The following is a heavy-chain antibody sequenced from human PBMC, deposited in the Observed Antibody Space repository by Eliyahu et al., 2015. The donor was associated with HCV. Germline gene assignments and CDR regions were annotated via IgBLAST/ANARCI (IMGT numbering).Heavy chain of an antibody. Sequence: QVQLVQSXAEXKXPXSSLXXSCKXSGGTFSSYPISWVRQAPGQGLEWMGGIIPMFGTTNYAQKFQGRVTITADESTTTAYMELSSLRYEDTAVYYCARAMTTTGEDYYGLDVWGQGTTVTVSS. J-gene: IGHJ6*02. D-gene: IGHD4-17*01. CDR1: GGTFSSYP. V-gene: IGHV1-69*01. CDR3: ARAMTTTGEDYYGLDV. CDR2: IIPMFGTT.